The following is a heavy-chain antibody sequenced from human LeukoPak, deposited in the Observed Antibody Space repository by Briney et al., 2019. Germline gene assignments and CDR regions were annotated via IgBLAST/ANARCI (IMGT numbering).Heavy chain of an antibody. Sequence: ASVKVSCKASGYTFTSYYMHWVRQAPGQGLEWMGIINPSGGSTGYAQKFQGRVTMTRDTSTSTVYMELSSLRSEDTAVYYCARDLSAASSSGHREDYWGQGTLVTVSS. D-gene: IGHD6-19*01. CDR2: INPSGGST. CDR3: ARDLSAASSSGHREDY. CDR1: GYTFTSYY. V-gene: IGHV1-46*01. J-gene: IGHJ4*02.